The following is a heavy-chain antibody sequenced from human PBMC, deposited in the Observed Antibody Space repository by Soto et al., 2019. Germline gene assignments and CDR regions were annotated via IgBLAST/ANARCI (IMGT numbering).Heavy chain of an antibody. V-gene: IGHV1-3*01. CDR3: AVIVGSLPA. CDR2: INAGNGNT. J-gene: IGHJ5*02. D-gene: IGHD1-26*01. CDR1: GYPFTSYA. Sequence: ASVKVSCKASGYPFTSYAMHWVRQAPGQRLEWMGWINAGNGNTKYSQQFKGRVTITRDTSANTGYMELNSLKSEDTAVYYCAVIVGSLPAWGQGTLVTVSS.